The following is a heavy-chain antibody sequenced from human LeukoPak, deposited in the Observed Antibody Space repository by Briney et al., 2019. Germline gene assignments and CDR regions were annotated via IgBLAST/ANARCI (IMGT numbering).Heavy chain of an antibody. D-gene: IGHD3-10*01. Sequence: GGSLRLSCAASGFTFSSYWMSWVRQAPGKGLEWVANIKQDGSEKYYVDSVKGRFTISRDNAKNSLYLQMNSLRAEDTAVYYCARDRGPRTGFMVREAYDYWGQGTLVTVSS. J-gene: IGHJ4*02. CDR3: ARDRGPRTGFMVREAYDY. CDR2: IKQDGSEK. V-gene: IGHV3-7*01. CDR1: GFTFSSYW.